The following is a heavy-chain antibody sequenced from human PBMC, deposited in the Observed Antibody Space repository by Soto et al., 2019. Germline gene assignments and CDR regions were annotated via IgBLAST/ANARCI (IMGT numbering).Heavy chain of an antibody. D-gene: IGHD2-2*01. CDR2: IIPMTGTP. V-gene: IGHV1-69*01. J-gene: IGHJ5*02. CDR3: ARGPILPGATSWLDP. Sequence: QAQLVQSGAEVKTPGSSVEVSCKASGGIFSSFSITWVRQVPGHGLEWMGGIIPMTGTPNYAEKFQGRLTLTADGSTRTAYLVLSSLKSEDTAVYYCARGPILPGATSWLDPWGQGTVVIVSS. CDR1: GGIFSSFS.